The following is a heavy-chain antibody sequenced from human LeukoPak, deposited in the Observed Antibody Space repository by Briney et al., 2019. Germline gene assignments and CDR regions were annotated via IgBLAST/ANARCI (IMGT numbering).Heavy chain of an antibody. CDR3: ANSYYDSSGLGFDY. CDR1: GFTFSSYG. D-gene: IGHD3-22*01. CDR2: ISYDGSNK. Sequence: AGGSLRLSCAASGFTFSSYGMHWVRQAPGKGLEWVAVISYDGSNKYYADSVKGRFTISRDNSKNTLYLQMNSLRAEDTAVYYCANSYYDSSGLGFDYWGQGTLVAVSS. V-gene: IGHV3-30*18. J-gene: IGHJ4*02.